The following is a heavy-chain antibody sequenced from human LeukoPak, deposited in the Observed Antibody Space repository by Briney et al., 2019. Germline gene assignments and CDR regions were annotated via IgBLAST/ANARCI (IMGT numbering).Heavy chain of an antibody. V-gene: IGHV3-30*18. CDR1: GFSFSGYD. D-gene: IGHD5-12*01. CDR2: ISYDGSNK. J-gene: IGHJ6*02. CDR3: EKDTGPPPLGLRYYYYGMDV. Sequence: GGSLRLSCSASGFSFSGYDMHWVRQAPGKGLEWVAVISYDGSNKYYADSVKGRFTISRDNSKNTLYLQMNSLRAEDTAVYYCEKDTGPPPLGLRYYYYGMDVWGQGTTVTVSS.